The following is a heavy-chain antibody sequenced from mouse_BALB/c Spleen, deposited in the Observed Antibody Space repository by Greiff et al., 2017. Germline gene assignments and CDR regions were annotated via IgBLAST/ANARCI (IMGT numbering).Heavy chain of an antibody. CDR1: GYSFTGYF. CDR2: INPYNGDT. CDR3: ARGIYDGYYFDY. V-gene: IGHV1-20*02. Sequence: VQLQQSGPELVKPGASVKISCKASGYSFTGYFMNWVMQSHGKSLEWIGRINPYNGDTFYNQKFKGKATLTVDKSSSTAHMELRSLASEDSAVYYCARGIYDGYYFDYWGQGTTLTVSS. J-gene: IGHJ2*01. D-gene: IGHD2-3*01.